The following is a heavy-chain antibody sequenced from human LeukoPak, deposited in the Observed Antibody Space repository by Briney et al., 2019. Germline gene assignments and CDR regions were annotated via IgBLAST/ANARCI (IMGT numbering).Heavy chain of an antibody. CDR2: INYSGST. CDR3: ARDRGSGSYYIGVYDY. D-gene: IGHD1-26*01. CDR1: GGSISSYY. Sequence: SETLSLTCTVPGGSISSYYWIWIRQPPGKGLEWIGYINYSGSTNYNPSLKGRATISVDTSKNQFSLKLSSVTAADTAVYYCARDRGSGSYYIGVYDYWGQGTPVTVSS. J-gene: IGHJ4*02. V-gene: IGHV4-59*01.